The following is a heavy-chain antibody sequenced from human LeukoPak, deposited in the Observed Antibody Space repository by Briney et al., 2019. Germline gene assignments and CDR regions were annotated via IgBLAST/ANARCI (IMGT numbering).Heavy chain of an antibody. D-gene: IGHD6-13*01. CDR2: IYHSGST. CDR3: ASHIAAAGLRYFQH. Sequence: SQTLSLTCAVSGGSISSGGYSWSWIRQPPGKGLEWIGYIYHSGSTYYNPSLKSRVTISVDRSKNQFSLKLSSVTAADTAVYYCASHIAAAGLRYFQHWGQGTLVTVSS. CDR1: GGSISSGGYS. J-gene: IGHJ1*01. V-gene: IGHV4-30-2*01.